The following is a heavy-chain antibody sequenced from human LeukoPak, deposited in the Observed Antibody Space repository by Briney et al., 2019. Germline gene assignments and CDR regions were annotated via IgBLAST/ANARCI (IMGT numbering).Heavy chain of an antibody. V-gene: IGHV1-24*01. CDR2: FDPEDGET. J-gene: IGHJ4*02. CDR1: RYTLTELS. Sequence: ASVKVSCKVSRYTLTELSMHWVRQAPGKGLEWMGGFDPEDGETIYAQKFQGRVTMTEDTSTDTAYMELSSLRSEDTAVYYCATSPWFGEPNRFDYWGQGTLVTVSS. D-gene: IGHD3-10*01. CDR3: ATSPWFGEPNRFDY.